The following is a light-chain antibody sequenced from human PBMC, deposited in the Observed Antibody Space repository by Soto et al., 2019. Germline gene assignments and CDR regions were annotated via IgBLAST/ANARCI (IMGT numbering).Light chain of an antibody. Sequence: DIQMTQSPSTLSASVGDRVTITCRASQSISSWLAWYQQKPGKAPKLVIYEASKLQSGVPSRFSGSGSGTEFTLSISSLQPDDFVTYYCQQYNSYPWTFGQGTQVEIK. CDR3: QQYNSYPWT. V-gene: IGKV1-5*03. CDR2: EAS. CDR1: QSISSW. J-gene: IGKJ1*01.